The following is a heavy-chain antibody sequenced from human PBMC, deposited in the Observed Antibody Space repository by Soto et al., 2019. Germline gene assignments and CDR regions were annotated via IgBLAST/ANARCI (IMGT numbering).Heavy chain of an antibody. Sequence: QVQLAQSGGEVKKPGASVEVSCKASGYMFTTYGITWVRQAPGQGLEWMAWISAYNGNKKYAQKFQGRVTMTTDTSTTTVSMELRNLTSDDTAIYYCARTGGGLAARPLEYWGQGTLVTVSS. CDR1: GYMFTTYG. J-gene: IGHJ4*02. CDR2: ISAYNGNK. CDR3: ARTGGGLAARPLEY. V-gene: IGHV1-18*01. D-gene: IGHD6-6*01.